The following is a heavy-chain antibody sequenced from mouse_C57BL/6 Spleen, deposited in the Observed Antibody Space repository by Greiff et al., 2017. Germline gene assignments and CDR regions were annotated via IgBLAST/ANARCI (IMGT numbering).Heavy chain of an antibody. CDR2: IYPRSGNT. J-gene: IGHJ4*01. Sequence: VKLMESGAELARPGASVKLSCKASGYTFTSYGISWVKQRTGQGLEWIGEIYPRSGNTYYNEKFKGKATLTADKSSSTAYMELRSLTSEDSAVYFCQIYYGNFKAMDYWCQGTSVTVSS. CDR3: QIYYGNFKAMDY. V-gene: IGHV1-81*01. D-gene: IGHD2-1*01. CDR1: GYTFTSYG.